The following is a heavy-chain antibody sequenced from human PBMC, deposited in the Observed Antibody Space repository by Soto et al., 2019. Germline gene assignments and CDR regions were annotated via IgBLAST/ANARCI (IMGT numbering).Heavy chain of an antibody. Sequence: EVQLLESGGGLVQPGGSLRLSCAASGFTFSSYTMSWVRQAPGKGLEWVSAISGSGGSTYYADSVKGRFTISRDNSKNTLYLQMNSVRAEDTAVYYCAKSTARAAAAGLKFDYWGQGTLVTVSS. V-gene: IGHV3-23*01. CDR1: GFTFSSYT. CDR2: ISGSGGST. D-gene: IGHD6-13*01. J-gene: IGHJ4*02. CDR3: AKSTARAAAAGLKFDY.